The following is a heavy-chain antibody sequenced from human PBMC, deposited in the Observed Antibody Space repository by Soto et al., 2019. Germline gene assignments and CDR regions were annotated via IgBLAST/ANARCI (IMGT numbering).Heavy chain of an antibody. Sequence: QVQLVESGGGVVQPGRSLRLSCAASGFTFSSYGMHWVRQAPGKGLEWMAVISYDGSIKYYIDAVKGRFTISRDNSKNTMYIQMNSLRDEDTAVYYCAKDGSATYSHGMDVCGKGTTVTGST. CDR2: ISYDGSIK. D-gene: IGHD3-10*01. V-gene: IGHV3-30*18. CDR3: AKDGSATYSHGMDV. J-gene: IGHJ6*04. CDR1: GFTFSSYG.